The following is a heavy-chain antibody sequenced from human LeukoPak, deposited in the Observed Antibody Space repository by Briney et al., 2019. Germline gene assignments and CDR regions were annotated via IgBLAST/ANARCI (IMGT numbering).Heavy chain of an antibody. V-gene: IGHV3-48*01. CDR1: GFTFSTHT. D-gene: IGHD3-10*02. J-gene: IGHJ6*04. CDR3: AELGITMIGGV. Sequence: GGSLRLSCAASGFTFSTHTMNWVRQAPGKGLEWVSSISSIGSTIYYADSVKGRFTISRDNAKNSLYLQMNSLRAEDTAVYYCAELGITMIGGVWGKGTTVTISS. CDR2: ISSIGSTI.